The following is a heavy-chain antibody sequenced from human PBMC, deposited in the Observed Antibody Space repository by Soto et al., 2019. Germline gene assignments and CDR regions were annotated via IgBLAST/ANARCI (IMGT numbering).Heavy chain of an antibody. CDR2: IYYSGST. D-gene: IGHD3-10*01. J-gene: IGHJ6*02. V-gene: IGHV4-31*03. CDR3: ARVFGFGGMDV. Sequence: PSETLSHTCTVSGGSISSGGYYYSWIRQHPGKGLEWIGYIYYSGSTYYNPSLKSRVTISVDTSKNQFSLKLSSVTAADTAVYYCARVFGFGGMDVWGQGTTVTVSS. CDR1: GGSISSGGYY.